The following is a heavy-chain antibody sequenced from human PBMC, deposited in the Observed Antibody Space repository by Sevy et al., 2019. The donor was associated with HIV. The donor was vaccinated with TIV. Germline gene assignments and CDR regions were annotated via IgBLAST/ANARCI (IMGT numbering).Heavy chain of an antibody. CDR2: ISGSGGST. J-gene: IGHJ4*02. D-gene: IGHD1-26*01. CDR3: AKDRIVGATGNYFDY. V-gene: IGHV3-23*01. Sequence: GGSLRLSCAASGFTFSSYAMSWVRQAPGKGLEWVSAISGSGGSTYYGDSVKGRFTTTRNNSKNTLYLQMNSLGAEDTAVYYCAKDRIVGATGNYFDYWGQGTLVTVSS. CDR1: GFTFSSYA.